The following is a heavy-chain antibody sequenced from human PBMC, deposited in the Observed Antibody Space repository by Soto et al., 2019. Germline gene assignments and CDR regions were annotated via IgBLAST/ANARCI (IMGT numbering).Heavy chain of an antibody. J-gene: IGHJ4*02. V-gene: IGHV3-33*01. CDR2: IWYDGSNK. CDR3: VRYQSTKGYYYDH. Sequence: GGSLRLSCEVFGFSFSSYGFHWVRQAPGKGPQWVAVIWYDGSNKYYADSVKGRFTISRDNSKNTLYLQMSSLRAEDTAVYYCVRYQSTKGYYYDHWAQGTLVTVSS. D-gene: IGHD2-15*01. CDR1: GFSFSSYG.